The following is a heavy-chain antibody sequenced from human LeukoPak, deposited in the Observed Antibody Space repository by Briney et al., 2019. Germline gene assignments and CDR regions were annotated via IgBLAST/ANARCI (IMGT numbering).Heavy chain of an antibody. V-gene: IGHV4-34*01. CDR3: ARGGFYCGGDCYVDY. Sequence: SETLSLTCAVYGGSFSPYYWSWIRQPPGKGLEWIGEINHSGSTNCNPSLKSRVTISVDTSKNQFSLRLSSVTAADTAVYYCARGGFYCGGDCYVDYWGQGTLVTVSS. J-gene: IGHJ4*02. CDR2: INHSGST. D-gene: IGHD2-21*02. CDR1: GGSFSPYY.